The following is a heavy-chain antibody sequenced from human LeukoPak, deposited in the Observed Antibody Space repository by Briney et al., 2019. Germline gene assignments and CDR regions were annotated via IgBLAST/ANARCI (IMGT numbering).Heavy chain of an antibody. J-gene: IGHJ4*02. Sequence: PGGYLRLSCAASGFIFSTYPMIWVRQSPWRGLAWVSATGASGHTTYYADSVKGRFTISRDNSKDTLYLQMNSLRAEDTAVYYCATLGGSSNSEDWGQGTLVTVSS. V-gene: IGHV3-23*01. CDR2: TGASGHTT. CDR1: GFIFSTYP. D-gene: IGHD2-15*01. CDR3: ATLGGSSNSED.